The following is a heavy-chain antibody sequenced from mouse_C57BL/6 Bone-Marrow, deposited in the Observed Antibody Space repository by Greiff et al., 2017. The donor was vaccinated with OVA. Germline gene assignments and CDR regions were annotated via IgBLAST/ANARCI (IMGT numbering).Heavy chain of an antibody. CDR3: AAYYYGSGDY. CDR2: IYPGHGDT. D-gene: IGHD1-1*01. CDR1: GYTFTSYN. V-gene: IGHV1-12*01. J-gene: IGHJ2*01. Sequence: LQQSGAELVRPGASVKMSCKASGYTFTSYNMHWVKQTPRQGLEWIGAIYPGHGDTSYNQKFKGKATLTVDKSSSTAYMQLSSLTSEDSAVYCCAAYYYGSGDYWGQGTTLTVSS.